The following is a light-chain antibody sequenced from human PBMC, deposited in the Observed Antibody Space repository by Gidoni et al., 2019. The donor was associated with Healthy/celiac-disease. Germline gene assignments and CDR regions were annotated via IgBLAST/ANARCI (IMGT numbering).Light chain of an antibody. CDR3: QAWDSSTVV. Sequence: SYELTQPPSVYVSPGQTASITCSGYKLGDKYACWYQQKQGQSPVLVIYQDSKRPSGIPERFSGSNSGNTATLTISGTQAMDEADYYCQAWDSSTVVFGGGTKLTVL. J-gene: IGLJ2*01. CDR2: QDS. V-gene: IGLV3-1*01. CDR1: KLGDKY.